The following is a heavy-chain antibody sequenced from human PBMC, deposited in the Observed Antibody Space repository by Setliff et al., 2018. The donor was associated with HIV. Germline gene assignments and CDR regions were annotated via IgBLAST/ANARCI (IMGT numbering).Heavy chain of an antibody. CDR1: GDSIISGDYY. V-gene: IGHV4-30-4*08. CDR3: ARFTVVVFGAGEPSWFDP. J-gene: IGHJ5*02. Sequence: PSETLSLTCTVSGDSIISGDYYWSWIRQSPGKGLEWIGHIHYKGNIDYNASLKSRLAISSDTSKNQFSLNLSSVIAADTAIYFCARFTVVVFGAGEPSWFDPWGQGILVTVSS. CDR2: IHYKGNI. D-gene: IGHD2-15*01.